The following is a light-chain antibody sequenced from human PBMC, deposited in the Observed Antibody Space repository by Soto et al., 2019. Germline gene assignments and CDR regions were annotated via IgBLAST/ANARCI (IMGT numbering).Light chain of an antibody. Sequence: QSVLTQPPSASGTPGQRVTISCSGSTSNIGSYTVNWYQQPPGTAPKLLFYGNDQRPSGVPDRFSGSKSGTSASLAISGLQSEDEADYYCAAWDASLNGYVFGTGTKLTVL. CDR1: TSNIGSYT. J-gene: IGLJ1*01. CDR2: GND. CDR3: AAWDASLNGYV. V-gene: IGLV1-44*01.